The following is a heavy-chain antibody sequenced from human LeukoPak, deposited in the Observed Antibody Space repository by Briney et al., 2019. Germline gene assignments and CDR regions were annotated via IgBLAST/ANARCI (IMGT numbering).Heavy chain of an antibody. CDR3: ARGYCSSTSCYPHFDY. Sequence: SETLSLTCTVSGDSISSSSYYWGWIRQPPGKGLEWIGYIYHSGSTYYNPSLKSRVTISVDRSKNQFSLKLSSVTAADTAVYYCARGYCSSTSCYPHFDYWGQGTLVTVSS. V-gene: IGHV4-30-2*01. CDR2: IYHSGST. CDR1: GDSISSSSYY. D-gene: IGHD2-2*01. J-gene: IGHJ4*02.